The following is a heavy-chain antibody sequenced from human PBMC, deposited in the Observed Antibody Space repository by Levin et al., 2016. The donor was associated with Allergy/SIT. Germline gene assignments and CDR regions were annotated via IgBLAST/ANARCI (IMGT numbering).Heavy chain of an antibody. J-gene: IGHJ6*02. CDR2: MNPNSGNT. Sequence: WVRQAPGQGLEWMGWMNPNSGNTGYAQKFQGRVTITADESTSTAYMELSSLRSEDTAVYYCGKVSRDFYYYYGMDVWGQGTTVTVSS. CDR3: GKVSRDFYYYYGMDV. V-gene: IGHV1-8*03.